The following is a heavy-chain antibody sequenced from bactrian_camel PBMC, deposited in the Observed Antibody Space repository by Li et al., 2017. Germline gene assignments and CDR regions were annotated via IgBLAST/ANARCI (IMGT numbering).Heavy chain of an antibody. J-gene: IGHJ4*01. CDR2: INSRGGST. Sequence: VQLVESGGGLVQPGGSLRLSCQVSGFTFSNYAMTWVRQAPGKGLEWVSAINSRGGSTYYADSVKGRFTISEDNANTLYLYLSSLKTDDTAVYYCVRLSGPYYAGDPGLLDWGQGTQVTVS. D-gene: IGHD2*01. V-gene: IGHV3S31*01. CDR3: VRLSGPYYAGDPGLLD. CDR1: GFTFSNYA.